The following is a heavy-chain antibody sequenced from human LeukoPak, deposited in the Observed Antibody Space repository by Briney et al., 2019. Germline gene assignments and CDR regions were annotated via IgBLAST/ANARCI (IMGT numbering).Heavy chain of an antibody. CDR2: IDPNSGGT. V-gene: IGHV1-2*02. CDR1: GYTFTGNH. Sequence: ASVKVSCKASGYTFTGNHVHWVRQAPGQGLEWMGWIDPNSGGTMYAQKFQDRVTMTSDTSISTAYMELSGLRSDDTAVYFRAKEADIVSFDLWGRGTLVTVSS. CDR3: AKEADIVSFDL. D-gene: IGHD2-15*01. J-gene: IGHJ2*01.